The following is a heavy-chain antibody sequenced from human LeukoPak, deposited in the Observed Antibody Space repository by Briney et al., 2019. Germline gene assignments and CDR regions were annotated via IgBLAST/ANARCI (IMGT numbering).Heavy chain of an antibody. CDR2: LSGGGDIT. Sequence: SGGSLTLSCAVSGFTFSSYAVSWVRHPAGKGLQWVSALSGGGDITYYADSVKGRFTITRANSKNTVYLQMTSLKAEDTAVYYCAKSRNDGWGLDYWGQGTLVTVSS. V-gene: IGHV3-23*01. CDR3: AKSRNDGWGLDY. D-gene: IGHD3-10*01. J-gene: IGHJ4*02. CDR1: GFTFSSYA.